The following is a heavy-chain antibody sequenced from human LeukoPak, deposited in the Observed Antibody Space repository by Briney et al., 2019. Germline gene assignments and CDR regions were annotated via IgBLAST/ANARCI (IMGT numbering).Heavy chain of an antibody. CDR2: IYHSGST. CDR1: GGSISTDY. Sequence: AETLSLTCTLSGGSISTDYWSWIRQPPGKGLEWIGYIYHSGSTNYNPSLKSRVTISVDTSKNQFSLKLSSVTAADTAVYYCARGGGYASPIGYWGQGALVTVSS. J-gene: IGHJ4*02. CDR3: ARGGGYASPIGY. D-gene: IGHD5-12*01. V-gene: IGHV4-59*01.